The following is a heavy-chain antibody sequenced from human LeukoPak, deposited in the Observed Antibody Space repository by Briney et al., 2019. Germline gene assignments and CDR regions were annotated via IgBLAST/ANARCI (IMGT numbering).Heavy chain of an antibody. J-gene: IGHJ4*02. V-gene: IGHV4-59*01. D-gene: IGHD4-17*01. CDR1: GGSISSYY. CDR3: ARETRRMTTVTTIDH. CDR2: IYYSGST. Sequence: PSETLSLTCTVSGGSISSYYWSWIRQPPGKGLEWIGYIYYSGSTNYNPSLKRRVTISVDTSMNQFSLKLSSVTAADTAVYYCARETRRMTTVTTIDHWGQGTLVTVSS.